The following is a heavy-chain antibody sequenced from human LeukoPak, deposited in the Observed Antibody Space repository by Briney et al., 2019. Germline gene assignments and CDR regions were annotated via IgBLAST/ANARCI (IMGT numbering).Heavy chain of an antibody. CDR2: IWYDGSNK. V-gene: IGHV3-33*01. J-gene: IGHJ4*02. CDR1: GFTFSSYG. CDR3: ARERRRPTYFDY. Sequence: GGSLRLSCAASGFTFSSYGMHWVRQAPGRGLEWVAVIWYDGSNKYYADSVKGRFTISRDNSKNTLYLQMNSLRAEDTAVYYCARERRRPTYFDYWGQGTLVTVSS.